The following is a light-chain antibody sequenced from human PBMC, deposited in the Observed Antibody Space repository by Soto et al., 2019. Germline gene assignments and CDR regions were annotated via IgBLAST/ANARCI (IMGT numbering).Light chain of an antibody. CDR2: EVS. CDR1: SSDVGAYNY. J-gene: IGLJ1*01. V-gene: IGLV2-14*01. Sequence: QSVLTQPASVSGSPGQSITISCTGTSSDVGAYNYVSWYQHHPGKAPKLMIYEVSNRPSGVSNRFSGSKSGNTASLTISGLQAEDEADYYCSSYTSSSILVFGTGTKVTVL. CDR3: SSYTSSSILV.